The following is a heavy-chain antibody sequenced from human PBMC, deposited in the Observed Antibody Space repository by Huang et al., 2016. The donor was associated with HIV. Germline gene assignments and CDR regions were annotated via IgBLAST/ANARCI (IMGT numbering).Heavy chain of an antibody. CDR2: MNPNSGNT. CDR3: ARGLYSSSWYSVGPDY. V-gene: IGHV1-8*01. J-gene: IGHJ4*02. Sequence: QVQLVQSGAEVKKPGASVKVSCKASGYTFTSYDINWVRQATGQGLEWMGGMNPNSGNTGDAQKVQGRVTRTRNTSISTAYMELSSLRSEDTAVYYCARGLYSSSWYSVGPDYWGQGTLVTVSS. D-gene: IGHD6-13*01. CDR1: GYTFTSYD.